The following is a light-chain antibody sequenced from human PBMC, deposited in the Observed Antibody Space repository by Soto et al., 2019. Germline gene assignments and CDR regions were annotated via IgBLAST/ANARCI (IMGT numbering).Light chain of an antibody. Sequence: AIQLTQSPSSLSASVGDRVTITCRASQDIRGALAWYQQKPGKAPKMLIYAVSTLESGVPLRFSGSSSGTDFTLTISSLQPVDFATYYGQQFNSYPITFGQGTRLEMK. V-gene: IGKV1-13*02. CDR1: QDIRGA. J-gene: IGKJ5*01. CDR3: QQFNSYPIT. CDR2: AVS.